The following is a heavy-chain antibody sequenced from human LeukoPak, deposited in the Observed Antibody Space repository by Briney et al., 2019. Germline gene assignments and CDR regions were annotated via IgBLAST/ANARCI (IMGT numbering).Heavy chain of an antibody. Sequence: GGSLRLSCAASGFTLSSYGMHWVRQAPGKGLEWVAFIRYDGSNKYYADSVKGRFTISRDNSKNTLYLQMNSLRAEDTAVYYCANGDGGYCSGGSCYYLGYWGQGTLVTVSS. D-gene: IGHD2-15*01. CDR3: ANGDGGYCSGGSCYYLGY. J-gene: IGHJ4*02. CDR2: IRYDGSNK. CDR1: GFTLSSYG. V-gene: IGHV3-30*02.